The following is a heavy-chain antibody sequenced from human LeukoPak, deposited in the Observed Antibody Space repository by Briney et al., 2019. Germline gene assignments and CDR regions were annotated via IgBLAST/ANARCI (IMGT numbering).Heavy chain of an antibody. CDR1: GFTFSSYA. CDR3: AKSLRSWSTPFDY. J-gene: IGHJ4*02. Sequence: AGGSLRLSCAASGFTFSSYAMSWVRQAPGKGLEWVSAISGSGGSTYYADSVKGRFTISRDNSKNTLYLQMNSLRAEDTAVYYCAKSLRSWSTPFDYWGQGTLVTVSS. CDR2: ISGSGGST. V-gene: IGHV3-23*01. D-gene: IGHD1-26*01.